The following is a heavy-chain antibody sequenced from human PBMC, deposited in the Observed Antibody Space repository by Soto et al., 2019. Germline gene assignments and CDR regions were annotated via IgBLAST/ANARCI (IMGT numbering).Heavy chain of an antibody. CDR2: IRRKGNSYST. V-gene: IGHV3-73*02. D-gene: IGHD3-9*01. J-gene: IGHJ6*02. Sequence: EVQLVESGGGLVQPGGSLKLSCAASGLSFSGSAMHWVRQASGKGLEWVGRIRRKGNSYSTAYAASVKGRFIISRDDSKNTAYLQMNSLKTEDTAVYYCTPGPNYAIVTDHYYGIDVWGQGTTVTVSS. CDR3: TPGPNYAIVTDHYYGIDV. CDR1: GLSFSGSA.